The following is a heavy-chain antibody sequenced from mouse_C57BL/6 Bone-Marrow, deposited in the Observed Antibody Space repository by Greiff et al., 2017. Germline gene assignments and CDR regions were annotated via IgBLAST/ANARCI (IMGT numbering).Heavy chain of an antibody. D-gene: IGHD2-5*01. CDR2: INPGDGDT. CDR3: ARTGIYYSTYVRWFSY. Sequence: VQRVESGPELVKPGASVKISCKASGYAFSSSWMNWVKQRPGKGLEWIGRINPGDGDTNYNGKFKGKATLTADKPSSTAYMQLSSLKSEDCAVYCCARTGIYYSTYVRWFSYWGQGTRVTVSA. J-gene: IGHJ3*01. CDR1: GYAFSSSW. V-gene: IGHV1-82*01.